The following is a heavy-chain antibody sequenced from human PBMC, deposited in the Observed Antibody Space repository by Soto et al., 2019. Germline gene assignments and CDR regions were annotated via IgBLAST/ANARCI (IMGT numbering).Heavy chain of an antibody. CDR1: GGSFSGYY. CDR3: ARVAFGYGSSGYRPYQQQVPYYFDY. J-gene: IGHJ4*02. CDR2: INHSGST. V-gene: IGHV4-34*01. Sequence: PSETLSLSCAVYGGSFSGYYWSWIRQPPGKGLEWIGEINHSGSTNYNPSLKSRVTISVDTSKNQFSLKLSSVTAADTAVYYCARVAFGYGSSGYRPYQQQVPYYFDYWGQGTLVTVSS. D-gene: IGHD3-22*01.